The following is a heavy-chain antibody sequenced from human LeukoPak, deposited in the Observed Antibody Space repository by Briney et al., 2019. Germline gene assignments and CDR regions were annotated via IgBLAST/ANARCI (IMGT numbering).Heavy chain of an antibody. D-gene: IGHD5-18*01. CDR3: ARDFAMWGYSHDY. Sequence: ASVKVSCKASGYTFTGYYMHWVRQAPGQGLEWMGWINPNSGGTNYAQKFRGRVTMTRDTSISTAYMELSRLRSDDTAVYYCARDFAMWGYSHDYWGQGTLVTVSS. CDR1: GYTFTGYY. J-gene: IGHJ4*02. V-gene: IGHV1-2*02. CDR2: INPNSGGT.